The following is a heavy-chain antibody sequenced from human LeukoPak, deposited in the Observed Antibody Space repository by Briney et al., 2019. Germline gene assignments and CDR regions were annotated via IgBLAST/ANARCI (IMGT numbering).Heavy chain of an antibody. V-gene: IGHV4-39*01. Sequence: SETLSLTCSVSGGSISSSSYYWGWIRPPPGKGLEWFGSIYYSGSTYYNPSLKSRVTISVDTSKNQFSLKLSSVTAADTAVYYCARLGRGRLRLGELSLFWGTYYFDYWGQGTLVTVSS. D-gene: IGHD3-16*02. CDR2: IYYSGST. CDR1: GGSISSSSYY. CDR3: ARLGRGRLRLGELSLFWGTYYFDY. J-gene: IGHJ4*02.